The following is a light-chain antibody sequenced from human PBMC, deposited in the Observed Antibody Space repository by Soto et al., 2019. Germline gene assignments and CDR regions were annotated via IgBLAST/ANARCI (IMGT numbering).Light chain of an antibody. J-gene: IGKJ1*01. CDR1: QRIRINY. Sequence: EIVLTQSPGTLSLSPGERATLYCRASQRIRINYLAWYQKKPGQAPRRLIYGAFSRATGIPDRFSGSGSGTDFTLTISRVEPEDFAVFYCQQYDRSPGTFGQGTKVEIK. CDR2: GAF. CDR3: QQYDRSPGT. V-gene: IGKV3-20*01.